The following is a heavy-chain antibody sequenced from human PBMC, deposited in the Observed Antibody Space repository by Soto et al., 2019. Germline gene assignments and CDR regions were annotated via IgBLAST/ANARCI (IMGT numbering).Heavy chain of an antibody. D-gene: IGHD3-22*01. CDR3: AKDRGSGSGMDV. Sequence: CLSLTFAASGVTFSSYCVHWVRQAPGKGLEWVAVISYDGSNKYYADSVKGRFTISRDNSKNTLYLQMNSMRAEDTAVYYCAKDRGSGSGMDVWGQGTTVTVSS. CDR1: GVTFSSYC. V-gene: IGHV3-30*18. J-gene: IGHJ6*02. CDR2: ISYDGSNK.